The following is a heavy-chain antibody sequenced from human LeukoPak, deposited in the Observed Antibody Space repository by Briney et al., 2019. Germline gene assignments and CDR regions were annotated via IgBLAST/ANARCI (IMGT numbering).Heavy chain of an antibody. CDR1: GASISSYY. CDR3: VREGRSGWVAKGYFDL. CDR2: IYYIGST. J-gene: IGHJ2*01. D-gene: IGHD6-19*01. Sequence: SETLSLTCTVSGASISSYYSSWVRQPPGKGLEWIGCIYYIGSTNYNPSLKSRVTISVNTSKNQFSLKLSSVTAAETAVYYCVREGRSGWVAKGYFDLWGRGTLVTVSS. V-gene: IGHV4-59*01.